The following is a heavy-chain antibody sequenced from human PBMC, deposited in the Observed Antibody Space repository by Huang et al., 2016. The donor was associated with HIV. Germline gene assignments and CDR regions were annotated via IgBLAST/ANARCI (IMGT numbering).Heavy chain of an antibody. V-gene: IGHV4-39*01. J-gene: IGHJ3*02. CDR2: IYYSGST. Sequence: QLQLQGSGPGLVKPSETLSLTCTVSGGSITSSSYDWGWIRQPPGKGLEWVGRIYYSGSTDYNPPRKRRVTVSVDTAKNQFSLKLSSVTAADTAVYYCARHFSYYDSSGYTPWDAFDIWGQGTMVTVSS. CDR3: ARHFSYYDSSGYTPWDAFDI. CDR1: GGSITSSSYD. D-gene: IGHD3-22*01.